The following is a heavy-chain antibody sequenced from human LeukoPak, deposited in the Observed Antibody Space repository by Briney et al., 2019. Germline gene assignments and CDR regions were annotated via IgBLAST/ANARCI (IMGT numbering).Heavy chain of an antibody. J-gene: IGHJ3*02. D-gene: IGHD3-22*01. CDR2: INPSGGST. CDR1: GYTFTSYY. CDR3: ARVLFGYDSSGYYIDAFDI. Sequence: ASVKVSCEASGYTFTSYYMHWVRQAPGQGLEWMGIINPSGGSTSYAQKFQGRVTMTRDMSTSTVCMELSSLRSEDTAVYYCARVLFGYDSSGYYIDAFDIWGQGTMVTVSS. V-gene: IGHV1-46*01.